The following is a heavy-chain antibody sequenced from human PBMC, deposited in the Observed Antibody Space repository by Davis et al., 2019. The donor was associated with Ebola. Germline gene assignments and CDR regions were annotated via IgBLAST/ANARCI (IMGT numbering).Heavy chain of an antibody. D-gene: IGHD2-15*01. Sequence: AASVTVSCTASGYTFTTYYMHWVRQAPGQGLEWMGIINPSGGRTSYAQKFQGRVTMTRDTSTSTVYMELTSLRSEDTAVYYCARMCSGGSCYNDAFDMWGQGTMVTVSS. J-gene: IGHJ3*02. V-gene: IGHV1-46*01. CDR3: ARMCSGGSCYNDAFDM. CDR1: GYTFTTYY. CDR2: INPSGGRT.